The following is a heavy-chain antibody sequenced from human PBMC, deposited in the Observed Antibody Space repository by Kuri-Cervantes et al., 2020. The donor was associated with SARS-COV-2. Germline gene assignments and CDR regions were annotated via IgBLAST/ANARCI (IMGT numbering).Heavy chain of an antibody. CDR2: ISYDGSDK. V-gene: IGHV3-30*07. D-gene: IGHD1-14*01. J-gene: IGHJ5*02. CDR3: ARADYRTGWFDP. CDR1: GFTFSNYA. Sequence: GESLKISCAASGFTFSNYAIHWVRQAPGKGLEWVALISYDGSDKNYADSVKGRFTISRDNSKNTLYLQMNSLRAEDTAVYYCARADYRTGWFDPWGQGTLVTVSS.